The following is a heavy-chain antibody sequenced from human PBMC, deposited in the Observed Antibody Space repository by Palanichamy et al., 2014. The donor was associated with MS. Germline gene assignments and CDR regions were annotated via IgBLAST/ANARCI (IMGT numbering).Heavy chain of an antibody. CDR2: INPNSGGT. CDR1: GYTFTGYY. D-gene: IGHD2-21*01. J-gene: IGHJ6*02. CDR3: ARDFFPPEDPFQSYCGGDCYYGMDV. Sequence: VQLVQSGAEVKKPGASVKVSCKASGYTFTGYYMHWVRQAPGQGLEWMGWINPNSGGTNYAQKFQGRVTMTRDTSISTAYMELSRLRSDDTAVYYCARDFFPPEDPFQSYCGGDCYYGMDVWGQGTTVTVSS. V-gene: IGHV1-2*02.